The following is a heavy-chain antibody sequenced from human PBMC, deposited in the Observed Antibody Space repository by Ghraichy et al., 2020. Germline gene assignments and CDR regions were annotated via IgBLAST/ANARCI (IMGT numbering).Heavy chain of an antibody. D-gene: IGHD1-26*01. Sequence: GGSLRLSCKGSGFPFSRYGMHWVRRAPSKGLEWVALRSPDKETKFYADSVRGRFTISRDDSKSTLFLRMNNLRPEDTGIYYCARGNDGSPDSWGPGTLVIVSS. V-gene: IGHV3-30*03. CDR1: GFPFSRYG. CDR3: ARGNDGSPDS. CDR2: RSPDKETK. J-gene: IGHJ4*02.